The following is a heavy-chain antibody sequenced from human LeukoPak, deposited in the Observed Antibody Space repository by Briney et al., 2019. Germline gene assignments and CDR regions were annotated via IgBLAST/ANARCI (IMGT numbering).Heavy chain of an antibody. D-gene: IGHD2-2*01. CDR2: IIPIFGTA. J-gene: IGHJ4*02. V-gene: IGHV1-69*13. Sequence: ASVKVSCKASGYTFTSYGISWVRQAPGQGLEWMGGIIPIFGTANYAQKFQGRVTITADESTSTAYMELSSLRSEDTAVYYCARDPEYGDYWGQGTLVTVSS. CDR1: GYTFTSYG. CDR3: ARDPEYGDY.